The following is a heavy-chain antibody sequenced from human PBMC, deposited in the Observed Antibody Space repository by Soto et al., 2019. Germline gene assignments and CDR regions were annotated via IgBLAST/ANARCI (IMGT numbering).Heavy chain of an antibody. CDR2: IYYSGST. CDR1: GGSISSSSYY. CDR3: ARELSPVPNYGMAV. D-gene: IGHD4-17*01. J-gene: IGHJ6*02. Sequence: SETLSLTCTVSGGSISSSSYYWGWIRQPPGKGLEWIGSIYYSGSTYYNPSLKSRVTISVDTSKNQLSLKLSSVTAADTAVYYCARELSPVPNYGMAVGGQGTTVPVS. V-gene: IGHV4-39*07.